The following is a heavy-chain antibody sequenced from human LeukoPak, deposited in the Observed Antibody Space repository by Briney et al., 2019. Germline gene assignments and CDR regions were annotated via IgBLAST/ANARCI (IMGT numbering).Heavy chain of an antibody. CDR2: VNRDGSET. CDR1: GFTFSSYA. Sequence: GGSLRLSCAGSGFTFSSYAMSWVRQAPGRGPEWVANVNRDGSETYYLDSVKGRFTISKDNAKNSLYLQMNSLRAEDTALYHCARNNGMDVWGQGTTVIVSS. J-gene: IGHJ6*02. V-gene: IGHV3-7*03. CDR3: ARNNGMDV.